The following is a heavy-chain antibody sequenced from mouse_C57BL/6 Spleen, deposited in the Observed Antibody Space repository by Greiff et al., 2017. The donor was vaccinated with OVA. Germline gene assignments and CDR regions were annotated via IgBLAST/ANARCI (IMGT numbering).Heavy chain of an antibody. CDR2: IRLKSDNYAT. CDR3: TKITTVVGYAMDY. CDR1: GFTFSNYW. Sequence: EVKLMESGGGLVQPGGSMKLSCVASGFTFSNYWMNWVRQSPEKGLEWVAQIRLKSDNYATHYAESVKGRFTISRDDSKSSVYLQMNNLRAEDTGIYYCTKITTVVGYAMDYWGQGTSVTVSS. J-gene: IGHJ4*01. D-gene: IGHD1-1*01. V-gene: IGHV6-3*01.